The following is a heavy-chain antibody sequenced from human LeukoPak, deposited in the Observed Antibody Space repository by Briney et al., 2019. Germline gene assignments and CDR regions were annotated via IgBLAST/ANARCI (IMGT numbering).Heavy chain of an antibody. CDR3: ARDGYLVRGDPVVD. V-gene: IGHV4-39*07. D-gene: IGHD3-10*01. CDR2: IYNSGTT. Sequence: PSETLSLTCTVSGGSISTSIYYWAWIRQPPGKGLEWIGSIYNSGTTHYNPSPKSRVSISVDTSKNQFSLRLTSMTAADTAIYYCARDGYLVRGDPVVDWGQGFLVTVSS. J-gene: IGHJ4*02. CDR1: GGSISTSIYY.